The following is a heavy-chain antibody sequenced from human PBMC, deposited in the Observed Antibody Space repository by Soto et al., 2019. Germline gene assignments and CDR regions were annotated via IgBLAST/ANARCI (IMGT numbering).Heavy chain of an antibody. CDR2: IYYSGNT. V-gene: IGHV4-31*03. CDR3: ARDRLMATAGTARHYFGLDV. J-gene: IGHJ6*02. CDR1: GGSIISGGYY. Sequence: PSETLSLTCTVSGGSIISGGYYWMWVRQNPRRGLEWIGNIYYSGNTYYNPSLKSRLTISVDTSKNQFSLNLSSVTAADTAVYYCARDRLMATAGTARHYFGLDVWGQGTTVTVSS. D-gene: IGHD5-18*01.